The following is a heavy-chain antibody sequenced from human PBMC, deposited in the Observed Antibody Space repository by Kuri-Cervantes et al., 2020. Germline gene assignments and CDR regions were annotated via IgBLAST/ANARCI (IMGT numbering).Heavy chain of an antibody. V-gene: IGHV4-39*07. CDR1: GASISSINYY. J-gene: IGHJ6*03. CDR3: AKNSDSSSWSFGLYYYMDV. CDR2: IYYSGST. Sequence: SETLSLTCTVSGASISSINYYWGWIRQPPGKGLEWIGNIYYSGSTYYSPSLKSRVTISVDTSKNQFSLRFTSVTAADTAVYYCAKNSDSSSWSFGLYYYMDVWGKGTTVTVSS. D-gene: IGHD6-13*01.